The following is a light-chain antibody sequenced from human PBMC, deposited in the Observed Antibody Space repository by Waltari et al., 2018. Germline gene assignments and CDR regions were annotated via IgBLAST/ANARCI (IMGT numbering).Light chain of an antibody. J-gene: IGKJ1*01. Sequence: DVVMTQSPLSLPVTLGQPASISCTSSQSLVFDDGNTYLNWFQQRPGQSPRRLIYKVSVRDSGAPDRFSGRGSGTDFTLQISRVEAEDVGVYYCMQGTHWPRTLGQGTKVEIK. CDR1: QSLVFDDGNTY. V-gene: IGKV2-30*01. CDR3: MQGTHWPRT. CDR2: KVS.